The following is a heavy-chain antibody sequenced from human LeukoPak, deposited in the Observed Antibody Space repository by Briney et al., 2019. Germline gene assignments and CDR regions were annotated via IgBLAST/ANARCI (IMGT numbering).Heavy chain of an antibody. CDR2: IYTSGST. V-gene: IGHV4-4*07. CDR1: GGSISSYC. CDR3: ARGGRDYYDSSGYYYRFAEYFQH. J-gene: IGHJ1*01. Sequence: PSETLSLTCTVSGGSISSYCWSWIRQPAGKGLEWIGRIYTSGSTNYNPSLKSRVTMSVDTSKNQFSLKLSSVTAADTAVYYCARGGRDYYDSSGYYYRFAEYFQHWGQGTLVTVSS. D-gene: IGHD3-22*01.